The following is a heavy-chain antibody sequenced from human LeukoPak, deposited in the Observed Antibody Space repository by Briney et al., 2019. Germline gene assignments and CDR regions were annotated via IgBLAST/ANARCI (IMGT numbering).Heavy chain of an antibody. Sequence: SETLSLTCTVSGGSTSSYYWSWIRQPPGKGLEWIGYIYYSGSTNYNPSLKSRVTISVDTSKNQFSLKLSSVTAADTAVYYCARGSPTTNKGAYGWFDPWGQGTLVTVSS. J-gene: IGHJ5*02. V-gene: IGHV4-59*01. CDR1: GGSTSSYY. CDR3: ARGSPTTNKGAYGWFDP. CDR2: IYYSGST. D-gene: IGHD1-14*01.